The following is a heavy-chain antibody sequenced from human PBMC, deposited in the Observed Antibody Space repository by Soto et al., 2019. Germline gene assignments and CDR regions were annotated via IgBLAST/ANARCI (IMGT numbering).Heavy chain of an antibody. D-gene: IGHD5-12*01. J-gene: IGHJ4*02. Sequence: SETLSLTCTVSGGSISRSSYYWGWIRQPPGKGLEWIGSIYYSGSTYYNPSLKSRVTISVDTSKNQFSLKLSSVTAADTAVYYCARHETLHSDYDYWGQGTLVTVSS. V-gene: IGHV4-39*01. CDR3: ARHETLHSDYDY. CDR2: IYYSGST. CDR1: GGSISRSSYY.